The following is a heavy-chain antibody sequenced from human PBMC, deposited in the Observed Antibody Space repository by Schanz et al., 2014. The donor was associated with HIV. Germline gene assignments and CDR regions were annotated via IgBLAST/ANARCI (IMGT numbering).Heavy chain of an antibody. V-gene: IGHV3-30*04. J-gene: IGHJ4*02. CDR2: ISDDGNVK. CDR3: ARDITHNYSFEY. Sequence: QVQLVESGGCVVQPGRSLRLSCAASGFSFNAHGIHWVRQAPGRGLEWVAFISDDGNVKYYADPVRGRFTISRDNPKNTLSLQMDSLRGDDTALYYCARDITHNYSFEYCGQGTLVTVSS. CDR1: GFSFNAHG. D-gene: IGHD3-10*01.